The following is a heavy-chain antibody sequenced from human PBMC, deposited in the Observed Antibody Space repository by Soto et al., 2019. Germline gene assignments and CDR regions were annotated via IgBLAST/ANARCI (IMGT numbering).Heavy chain of an antibody. V-gene: IGHV4-30-4*07. CDR3: ARIVVVPAPRGYNWFDP. D-gene: IGHD2-2*01. J-gene: IGHJ5*02. CDR2: IFYSGTT. CDR1: GGSISSGGYS. Sequence: PSETLSLTCAVSGGSISSGGYSWSWIRQPPGKGLEWIGYIFYSGTTYYNPSLESRVTISVDTSKNQFSLKLSSVTAADTAVYYCARIVVVPAPRGYNWFDPWGQGTLVTVSS.